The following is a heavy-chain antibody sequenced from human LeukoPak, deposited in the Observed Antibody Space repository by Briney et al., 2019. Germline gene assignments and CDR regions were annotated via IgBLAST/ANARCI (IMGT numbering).Heavy chain of an antibody. Sequence: GGSLRLSCAASGFAFSRNWMHWVRHAPGKGLVWVSRINSDGSITSYADSVKGRFTISRDNAKNTLYLQMNSLRAEDTAIYYCARDGIQLSAFDYWGQATLVTVSS. D-gene: IGHD5-18*01. CDR2: INSDGSIT. CDR3: ARDGIQLSAFDY. J-gene: IGHJ4*02. V-gene: IGHV3-74*01. CDR1: GFAFSRNW.